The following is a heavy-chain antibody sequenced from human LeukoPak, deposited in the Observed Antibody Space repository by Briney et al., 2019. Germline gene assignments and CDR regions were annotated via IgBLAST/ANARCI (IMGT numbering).Heavy chain of an antibody. Sequence: KPSETLSLTCAVYGGSFSGFYWSWIRQPPGKGLEWIGQINYSGSTNYNPSLKSRVTISVDTSKNQFSLKLSSVTAADTAVYYCARVWGGSGRYRVNWFDPWGQGTLVTVSS. CDR1: GGSFSGFY. V-gene: IGHV4-34*01. D-gene: IGHD3-10*01. J-gene: IGHJ5*02. CDR2: INYSGST. CDR3: ARVWGGSGRYRVNWFDP.